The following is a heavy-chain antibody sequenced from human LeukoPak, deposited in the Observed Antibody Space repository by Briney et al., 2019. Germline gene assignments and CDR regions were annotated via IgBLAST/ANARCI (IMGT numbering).Heavy chain of an antibody. J-gene: IGHJ6*03. CDR2: IYYSGST. CDR3: ARTYYDCWSPPNYYMDV. Sequence: SETLSLTCTVSGGSISSYYWSWIRQPPGKGLEWIGYIYYSGSTNYNPSPKSRVTISVDTSKNQFSLKLSSVTAADTAVYYCARTYYDCWSPPNYYMDVWGKGTTVTVSS. D-gene: IGHD3-3*01. V-gene: IGHV4-59*08. CDR1: GGSISSYY.